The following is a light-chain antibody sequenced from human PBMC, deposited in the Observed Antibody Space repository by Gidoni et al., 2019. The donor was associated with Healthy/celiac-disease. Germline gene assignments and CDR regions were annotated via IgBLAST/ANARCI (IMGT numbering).Light chain of an antibody. Sequence: DLQMTQSPPSVSASVRDRVPITCRASQGLSSWLAWYQQKPGKAPKLLIYAASSLQSGVPSRFSGSGSGTDFTIAISSLKPEDVATDYGQQANSFPRVFGGGTKVEIK. CDR1: QGLSSW. CDR3: QQANSFPRV. CDR2: AAS. V-gene: IGKV1D-12*01. J-gene: IGKJ4*01.